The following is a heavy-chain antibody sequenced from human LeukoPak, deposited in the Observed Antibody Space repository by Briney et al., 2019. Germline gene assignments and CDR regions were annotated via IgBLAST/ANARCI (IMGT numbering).Heavy chain of an antibody. D-gene: IGHD3-22*01. CDR2: ISGGGGST. Sequence: GGSLRLSCAASGFTFSSYAMSWVRQAPGKGLEWVSAISGGGGSTYYADSVKGRFTTSRDNSKNTLYLQMNSLRAEDTAVYYCAKGITMIVVAPDYWGQGTLITVSS. V-gene: IGHV3-23*01. CDR3: AKGITMIVVAPDY. J-gene: IGHJ4*02. CDR1: GFTFSSYA.